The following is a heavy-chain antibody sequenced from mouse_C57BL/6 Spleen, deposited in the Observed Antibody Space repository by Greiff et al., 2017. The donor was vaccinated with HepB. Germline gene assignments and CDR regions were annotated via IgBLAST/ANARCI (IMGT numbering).Heavy chain of an antibody. CDR1: GFTFTDYY. Sequence: EVKLMESGGGLVQPGGSLSLSCAASGFTFTDYYMSWVRQPPGKALEWLGFIRNKANGYTTEYSASVKGRFTISRDNSQSILYLQMNALRAEDSATYYCASYYGYDEGFAYWGQGTLVTVSA. CDR2: IRNKANGYTT. D-gene: IGHD2-2*01. V-gene: IGHV7-3*01. J-gene: IGHJ3*01. CDR3: ASYYGYDEGFAY.